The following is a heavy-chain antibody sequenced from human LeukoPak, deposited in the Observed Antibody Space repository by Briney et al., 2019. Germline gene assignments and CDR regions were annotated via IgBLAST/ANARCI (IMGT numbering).Heavy chain of an antibody. V-gene: IGHV1-69*05. D-gene: IGHD3-10*01. CDR1: GGTFSSYA. J-gene: IGHJ6*03. CDR2: IIPIFGTA. CDR3: ARTMVRGVSLEDMDV. Sequence: SVKVSCKASGGTFSSYAISWVRQAPGQELEWMGRIIPIFGTANYAQKFQGRVTITTDESTSTAYMELSSLRSEDTAVYYCARTMVRGVSLEDMDVWGKGTTVTVSS.